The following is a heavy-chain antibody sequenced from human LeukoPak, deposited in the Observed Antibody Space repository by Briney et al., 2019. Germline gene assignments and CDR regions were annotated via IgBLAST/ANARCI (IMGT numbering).Heavy chain of an antibody. Sequence: GSSVKVSCKASGYTFTSYGISWVRQAPGQGLEWMGWISAYNGNTNYAQKLQGRVTMTTDTSTSTAYMELRSLRSDDTAVYYCARVGPLGYYDILTGYYEGNYYYHYMDVWGKGTTVTISS. CDR3: ARVGPLGYYDILTGYYEGNYYYHYMDV. CDR1: GYTFTSYG. V-gene: IGHV1-18*01. CDR2: ISAYNGNT. D-gene: IGHD3-9*01. J-gene: IGHJ6*03.